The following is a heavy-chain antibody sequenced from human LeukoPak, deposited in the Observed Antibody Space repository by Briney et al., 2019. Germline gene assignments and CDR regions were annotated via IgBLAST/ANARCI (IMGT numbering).Heavy chain of an antibody. CDR2: IHSTGTT. D-gene: IGHD6-13*01. CDR3: ARQKAAAGRSHFDY. V-gene: IGHV4-4*09. CDR1: GGSINNYY. Sequence: SETLSLTCTVFGGSINNYYWSWVRQPPGRGLEWRAYIHSTGTTNYYPSLKSQFTISVDTSNTQFSLRRTSVTAADTAVYYCARQKAAAGRSHFDYWGQGTLVTVSS. J-gene: IGHJ4*02.